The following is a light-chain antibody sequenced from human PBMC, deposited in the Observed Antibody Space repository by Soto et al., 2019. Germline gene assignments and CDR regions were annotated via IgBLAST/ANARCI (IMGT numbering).Light chain of an antibody. Sequence: QSVLTQPPSASGSPGQSVTISCTGTSSDVGKYDYVSWYQQRPGKAPELIIYDVTNRPSGVSNRFSGSKSGNTASLTISGLQAEDEADYYCCSYTVTTTRDGRVFGGGTKLTVL. CDR1: SSDVGKYDY. J-gene: IGLJ3*02. CDR2: DVT. CDR3: CSYTVTTTRDGRV. V-gene: IGLV2-14*01.